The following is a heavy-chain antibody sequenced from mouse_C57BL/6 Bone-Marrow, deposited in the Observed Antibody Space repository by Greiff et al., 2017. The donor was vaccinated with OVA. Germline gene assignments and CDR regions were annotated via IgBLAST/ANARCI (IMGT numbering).Heavy chain of an antibody. CDR3: ARYYYGSSYRYFDV. CDR1: GFTFSSYG. CDR2: ISSGGSYT. D-gene: IGHD1-1*01. Sequence: EVMLVESGGDLVKPGGSLKLSCAASGFTFSSYGMSWVRQTPDKRLEWVATISSGGSYTYYPDSVKGRFTISRDNAKNTLYLQMSSLKSEDTAMYYCARYYYGSSYRYFDVWGTGTTVTVSS. J-gene: IGHJ1*03. V-gene: IGHV5-6*01.